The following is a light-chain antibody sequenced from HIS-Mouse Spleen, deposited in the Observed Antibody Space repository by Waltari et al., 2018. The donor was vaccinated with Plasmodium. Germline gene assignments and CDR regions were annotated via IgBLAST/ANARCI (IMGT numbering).Light chain of an antibody. J-gene: IGKJ3*01. V-gene: IGKV3-15*01. Sequence: EIVMTQSQATLSVSPGERATLPGRASQSVSINFAWYQQKPGQAPRLLIYGASTKPTGIPARFSGSGSGTEFTLTISSLQSEDFAVYYCQQYNNWSFTFGPGTKVDIK. CDR1: QSVSIN. CDR3: QQYNNWSFT. CDR2: GAS.